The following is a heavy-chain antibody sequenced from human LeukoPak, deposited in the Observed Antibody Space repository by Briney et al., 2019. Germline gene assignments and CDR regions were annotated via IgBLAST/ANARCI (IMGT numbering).Heavy chain of an antibody. CDR1: GGSISSGSYY. D-gene: IGHD3-3*01. Sequence: SETLSLTCTVSGGSISSGSYYWSWIRQPARTGLEWIGRIYTSGSTNYNPSLKSRVTISVDTSKNQFSLKLSSVTAADTAVYYCARDGSYDFWSGYYRNWFDPWGQGTLVTVSS. CDR3: ARDGSYDFWSGYYRNWFDP. J-gene: IGHJ5*02. CDR2: IYTSGST. V-gene: IGHV4-61*02.